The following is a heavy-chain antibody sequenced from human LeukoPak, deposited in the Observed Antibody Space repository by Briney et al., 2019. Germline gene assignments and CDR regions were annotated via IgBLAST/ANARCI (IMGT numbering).Heavy chain of an antibody. CDR2: IYYTGTT. D-gene: IGHD4-17*01. Sequence: SETLSLTCSVSGGSISTYYWSWIRQPPGKGLEWIGYIYYTGTTNYNPSLRSRVTISVDASRNQFSLRLSPVTAADTAVYYCAREDPQTTVPEGMDVWGHGTTVIVSS. J-gene: IGHJ6*02. CDR1: GGSISTYY. V-gene: IGHV4-59*01. CDR3: AREDPQTTVPEGMDV.